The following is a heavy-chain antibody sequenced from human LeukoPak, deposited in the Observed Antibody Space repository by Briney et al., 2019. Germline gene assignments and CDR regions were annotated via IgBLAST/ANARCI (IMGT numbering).Heavy chain of an antibody. CDR1: GFTVSSNY. CDR3: ARGLGYSSGWYFDY. Sequence: GGSLRLSYAASGFTVSSNYMSWVRQAPGKGLEWVSVIYSGSSTYYADSVKGRFTIPRDNSKNTLYLQMNSLRAEDTAVYYCARGLGYSSGWYFDYWGQGTLVTVSS. CDR2: IYSGSST. V-gene: IGHV3-66*02. J-gene: IGHJ4*02. D-gene: IGHD6-19*01.